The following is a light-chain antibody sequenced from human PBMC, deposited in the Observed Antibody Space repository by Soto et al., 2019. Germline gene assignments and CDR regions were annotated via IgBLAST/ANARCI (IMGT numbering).Light chain of an antibody. V-gene: IGLV2-14*03. CDR1: RSDIGTYNF. CDR2: DVI. CDR3: TSFSSTSTPWV. J-gene: IGLJ3*02. Sequence: QSALTQPASVSGSPGQSITISCAGTRSDIGTYNFVSWYQQHPGKAPKLIIYDVIDRPSGISNRFSGSKSGNTASLTISGLQADDEADYYCTSFSSTSTPWVFGGGTKVTVL.